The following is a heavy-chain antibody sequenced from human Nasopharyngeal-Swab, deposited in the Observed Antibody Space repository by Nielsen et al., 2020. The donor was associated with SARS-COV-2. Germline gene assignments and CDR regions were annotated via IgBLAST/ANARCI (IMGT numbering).Heavy chain of an antibody. J-gene: IGHJ4*02. Sequence: GGSLRLSCAASGFTFSTYAMTWVRQAPGKGLEWVPTIDAGGAHTFYADSVKGRFTSPRDNSKNTLYLQMNSLRADDTAVYYCADPPFSEYWGQGTLVTVSS. CDR2: IDAGGAHT. CDR1: GFTFSTYA. CDR3: ADPPFSEY. V-gene: IGHV3-23*01.